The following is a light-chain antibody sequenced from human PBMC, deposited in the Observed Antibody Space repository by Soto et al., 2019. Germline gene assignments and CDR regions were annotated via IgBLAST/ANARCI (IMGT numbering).Light chain of an antibody. V-gene: IGKV1-5*03. J-gene: IGKJ2*01. CDR2: QAS. CDR3: QQYKRYST. CDR1: QSISNW. Sequence: DIQMTQSPSTLSASVGDRVTITCRASQSISNWLAWYQQKPGKAPRFLIYQASTLESGVSSRFSGSGSGTEFTLTISNLQPDDFATYYCQQYKRYSTFGQGTKLDI.